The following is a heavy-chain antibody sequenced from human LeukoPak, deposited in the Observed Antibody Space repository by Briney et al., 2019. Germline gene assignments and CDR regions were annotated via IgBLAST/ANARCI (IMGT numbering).Heavy chain of an antibody. J-gene: IGHJ6*03. CDR1: GFFLSRYT. CDR2: ISSGSTYI. V-gene: IGHV3-21*01. Sequence: RPGGSLRLSCAASGFFLSRYTMNWVRQAPGKGLEWVSSISSGSTYINYADSMKGRFTVSRDNARNSLHLQMTSLGAEDTAVYYCTRGVAPNNNRYYYYMDVWGNGTTVTISS. D-gene: IGHD1-14*01. CDR3: TRGVAPNNNRYYYYMDV.